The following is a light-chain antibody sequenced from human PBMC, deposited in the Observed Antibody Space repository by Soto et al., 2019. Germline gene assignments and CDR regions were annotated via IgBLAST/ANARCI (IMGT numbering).Light chain of an antibody. J-gene: IGKJ1*01. V-gene: IGKV3-20*01. CDR3: QQYGSSGT. Sequence: IVLTQSPGTLSLSPGETATLSCRASQIIKTFYFGWYQQKPGQSPRLLIYGVYNRATGIPDRFSGSGSGTDFTLTISRLEPEDFAVYYCQQYGSSGTFGQGTKVDIK. CDR2: GVY. CDR1: QIIKTFY.